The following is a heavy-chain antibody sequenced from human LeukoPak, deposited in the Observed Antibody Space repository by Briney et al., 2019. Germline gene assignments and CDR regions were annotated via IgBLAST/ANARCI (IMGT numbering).Heavy chain of an antibody. CDR1: GFTFSSYG. CDR2: IWYDGSNK. CDR3: ARESQRSFYFDY. J-gene: IGHJ4*02. Sequence: GGSLRLSCAASGFTFSSYGMHWVRQAPGKGLEWVAVIWYDGSNKYYADSVKGRFTISRDNAKNSLYLQMNSLRAEDTAVYYCARESQRSFYFDYWGQGTLVTVSS. D-gene: IGHD2-15*01. V-gene: IGHV3-33*01.